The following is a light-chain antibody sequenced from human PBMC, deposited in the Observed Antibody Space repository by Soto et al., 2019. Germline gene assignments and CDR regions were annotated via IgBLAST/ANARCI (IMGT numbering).Light chain of an antibody. CDR1: QSVSSSY. CDR3: QQYGSSPYMYT. V-gene: IGKV3-20*01. Sequence: EIVLTQSPGTLSLSPGERATLSCRASQSVSSSYLAWYQQKPGQAPRLLIYGASSRATGIPDRFSGSGSGTDFTLTISRLEPEHFAVYYCQQYGSSPYMYTFGQGTKLEIK. CDR2: GAS. J-gene: IGKJ2*01.